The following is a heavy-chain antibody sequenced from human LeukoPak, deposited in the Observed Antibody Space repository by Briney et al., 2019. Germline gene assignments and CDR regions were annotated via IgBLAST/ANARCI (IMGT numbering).Heavy chain of an antibody. Sequence: PGGSLRLSCAASGFTFSSYWMSWVRQAPGKGLEWVANIKQDGSEKYYVDSVKGRFTISRDNAKNSLYLQMNSLRAEDTAVYYCAKDITGYYYDSSGYYYGVDYWGQGTLVTVSS. J-gene: IGHJ4*02. CDR3: AKDITGYYYDSSGYYYGVDY. CDR1: GFTFSSYW. D-gene: IGHD3-22*01. V-gene: IGHV3-7*05. CDR2: IKQDGSEK.